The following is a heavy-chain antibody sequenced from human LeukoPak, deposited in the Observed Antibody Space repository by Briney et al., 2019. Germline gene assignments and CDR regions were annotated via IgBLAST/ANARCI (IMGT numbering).Heavy chain of an antibody. J-gene: IGHJ4*02. Sequence: GGSLRLSCAASGFTFSSYAMSWVRQAPGKGLEWVSGISGSGASTYYADSVKGRFTISRDNSKNTLYLQINSLRAEDTAVYYCAKEPRRGYYDSSGYFDYWGQGTLVTVSS. CDR2: ISGSGAST. V-gene: IGHV3-23*01. D-gene: IGHD3-22*01. CDR3: AKEPRRGYYDSSGYFDY. CDR1: GFTFSSYA.